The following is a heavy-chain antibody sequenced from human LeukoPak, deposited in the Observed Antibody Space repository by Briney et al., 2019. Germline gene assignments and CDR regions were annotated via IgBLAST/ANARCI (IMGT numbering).Heavy chain of an antibody. Sequence: GGSLRLSCAASGFTFGSYAMSWVRQAPGKGLEWVSSITSTSGYIYYAESVKGRFSISRDNAKNLLYLQMNSLRAEDTAVYYCARVGGGSHYFDYWGQGTLATVSS. D-gene: IGHD1-26*01. CDR3: ARVGGGSHYFDY. CDR1: GFTFGSYA. CDR2: ITSTSGYI. V-gene: IGHV3-21*06. J-gene: IGHJ4*02.